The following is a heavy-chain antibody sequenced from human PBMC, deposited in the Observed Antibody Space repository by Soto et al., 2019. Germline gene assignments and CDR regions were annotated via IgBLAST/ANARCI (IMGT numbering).Heavy chain of an antibody. CDR2: IYHIGNT. Sequence: QVQLQESGQGLVKPSGTLSLTCAVSGGSISSSNWWSWVRQPPGKGLEWIWEIYHIGNTNYNPSLKRRVTISVDKSMNQFSLKLSSVIAADTAVDYCARGGGDRGYRSWGQGTLATVSS. J-gene: IGHJ4*02. V-gene: IGHV4-4*02. D-gene: IGHD5-12*01. CDR1: GGSISSSNW. CDR3: ARGGGDRGYRS.